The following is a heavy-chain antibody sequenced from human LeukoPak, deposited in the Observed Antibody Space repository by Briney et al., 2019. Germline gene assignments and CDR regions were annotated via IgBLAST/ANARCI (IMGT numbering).Heavy chain of an antibody. Sequence: ASVEVSCKASGYTFTGYYMNWVRQAPGQGLEWIGRINPNSGGTNYAQKFQGRVTMTRDTSISTAYMELSRLRSDDTAVYYCARVGDGLNDAFDIWGQGTMVTVSS. CDR3: ARVGDGLNDAFDI. J-gene: IGHJ3*02. V-gene: IGHV1-2*06. CDR2: INPNSGGT. CDR1: GYTFTGYY. D-gene: IGHD5-24*01.